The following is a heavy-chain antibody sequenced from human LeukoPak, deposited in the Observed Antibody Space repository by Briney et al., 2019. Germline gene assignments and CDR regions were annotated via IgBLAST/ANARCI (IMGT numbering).Heavy chain of an antibody. D-gene: IGHD5-12*01. CDR1: GYSISSGYY. CDR2: IYHSGST. J-gene: IGHJ4*02. V-gene: IGHV4-38-2*02. CDR3: ARDETGVATISYY. Sequence: PSETLSLTCAVSGYSISSGYYWGWIRQPPGKGLEWIGSIYHSGSTYYIPSLKSRVTISVDTSKNQFSLKLSSVTAADTAVYYCARDETGVATISYYWGQGTLVTVSS.